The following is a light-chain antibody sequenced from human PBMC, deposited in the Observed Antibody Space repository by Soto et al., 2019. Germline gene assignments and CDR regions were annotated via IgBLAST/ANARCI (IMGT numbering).Light chain of an antibody. V-gene: IGKV3-15*01. CDR2: GSF. CDR3: LHHYTFPLA. Sequence: EIVMTQSPVTLSASPGESATLSCRASQSVDNNVAWYQQKPGQAPRLLIVGSFARATGIPARFSGSGSGSEFTLTISGLQSEDFAVYYCLHHYTFPLAFGGGTKVEI. J-gene: IGKJ4*01. CDR1: QSVDNN.